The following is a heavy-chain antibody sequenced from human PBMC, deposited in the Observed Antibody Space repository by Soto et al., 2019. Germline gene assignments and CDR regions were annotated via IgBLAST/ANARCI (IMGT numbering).Heavy chain of an antibody. CDR2: IYWDDDK. Sequence: SGPTLVNPTQTLTLTCTFSGFSLSTIGVGVGWIRQPPGKALEWLALIYWDDDKRYSPSLKSRLTITKDTSKNKVVLTMTNMDPVDTATYYCANLYSSSWVFEYWGQGTLVIVSS. V-gene: IGHV2-5*02. CDR3: ANLYSSSWVFEY. J-gene: IGHJ4*02. CDR1: GFSLSTIGVG. D-gene: IGHD6-13*01.